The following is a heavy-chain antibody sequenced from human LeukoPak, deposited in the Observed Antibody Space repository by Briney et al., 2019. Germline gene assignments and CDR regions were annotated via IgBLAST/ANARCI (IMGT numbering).Heavy chain of an antibody. CDR2: INHSGST. CDR3: AREYCSGGSCYAHFDY. CDR1: GGSFSGYY. D-gene: IGHD2-15*01. J-gene: IGHJ4*02. V-gene: IGHV4-34*01. Sequence: SETLSLTCAVYGGSFSGYYWSWISQPPGKGLEWIGEINHSGSTNYNPSLKSRVTISVDTSKNQFSLKLSSVTAADTAVYYCAREYCSGGSCYAHFDYWGQGTLVTVSS.